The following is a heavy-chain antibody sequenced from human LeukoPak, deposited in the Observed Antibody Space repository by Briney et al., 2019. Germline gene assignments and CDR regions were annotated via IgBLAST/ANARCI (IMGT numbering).Heavy chain of an antibody. V-gene: IGHV3-23*01. CDR1: GFTFSSYA. Sequence: GGSLRLSCAASGFTFSSYAMSWVRQAPGKGLEWVSAISGSGGSTYYADSMKGRFTISRDNSKNTLYLQMNSLRAEDTAVYYCAKNMRLSDYYYYGMDVWGQGTTVTVSS. CDR3: AKNMRLSDYYYYGMDV. CDR2: ISGSGGST. J-gene: IGHJ6*02. D-gene: IGHD6-25*01.